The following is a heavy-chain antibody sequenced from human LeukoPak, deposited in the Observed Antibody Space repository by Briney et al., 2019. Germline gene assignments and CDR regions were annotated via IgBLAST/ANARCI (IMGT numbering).Heavy chain of an antibody. J-gene: IGHJ3*02. CDR3: ARLVAAGNAFDI. D-gene: IGHD6-13*01. V-gene: IGHV5-51*01. CDR1: GYYFTTYW. CDR2: IYPGDSDT. Sequence: GESLKISCKGSGYYFTTYWIGWVRQMPGKGLEWMGIIYPGDSDTRYSPSFQGQVTISADKSITTAYLQWNSLKASDTAMYYCARLVAAGNAFDIWGQGTMVTVSS.